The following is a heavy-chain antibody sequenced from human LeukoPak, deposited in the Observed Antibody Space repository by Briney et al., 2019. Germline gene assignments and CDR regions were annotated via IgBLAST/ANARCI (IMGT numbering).Heavy chain of an antibody. CDR2: ISWDCGST. CDR1: GFTFDDYA. D-gene: IGHD5-18*01. Sequence: GGSLRLSCAASGFTFDDYAMHWVRQAPGKVLEWISLISWDCGSTYYADSVKGRFTISRDNSKNSLYLQMNSLRAEDTALYYCAKGGYSPPYYYYYMDVWGKGTTVTVSS. V-gene: IGHV3-43D*03. J-gene: IGHJ6*03. CDR3: AKGGYSPPYYYYYMDV.